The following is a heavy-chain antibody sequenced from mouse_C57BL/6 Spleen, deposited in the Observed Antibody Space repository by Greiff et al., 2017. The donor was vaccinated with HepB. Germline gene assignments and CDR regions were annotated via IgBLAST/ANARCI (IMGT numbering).Heavy chain of an antibody. Sequence: QVQLQQPGAELVKPGASVKLSCKASGYTFTSYWMQWVKQRPGQGLEWIGEIDPSDSYTNYNQKFKGKATLTVDTSSSTAYMQLSSLTSEDSAVYYCARHSSGYPFAYWGQGTLVTVSA. J-gene: IGHJ3*01. CDR1: GYTFTSYW. V-gene: IGHV1-50*01. CDR2: IDPSDSYT. CDR3: ARHSSGYPFAY. D-gene: IGHD3-2*02.